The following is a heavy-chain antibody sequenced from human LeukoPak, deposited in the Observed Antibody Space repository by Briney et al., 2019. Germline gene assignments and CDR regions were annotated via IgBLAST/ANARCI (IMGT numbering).Heavy chain of an antibody. Sequence: SETLSLTCTVSVGSISSYYWSWIWQPPGKGLEWSGYIYYSGSTNYNPSLKSRVNISADTSKNQFSLKLSSVTAADMAVYYCAREGYYDDVYFDYWGQGTLVTVSS. CDR2: IYYSGST. V-gene: IGHV4-59*01. J-gene: IGHJ4*02. D-gene: IGHD3-16*01. CDR3: AREGYYDDVYFDY. CDR1: VGSISSYY.